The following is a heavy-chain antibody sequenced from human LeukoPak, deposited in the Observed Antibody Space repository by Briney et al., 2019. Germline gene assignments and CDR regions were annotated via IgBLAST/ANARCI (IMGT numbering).Heavy chain of an antibody. CDR1: GFTLSSGN. J-gene: IGHJ4*02. D-gene: IGHD1-1*01. Sequence: PGGSLRLSCAPSGFTLSSGNMSWGPEAPGKGLEWGLIISSAGTTYYAASVKGRFTISRDNSKNTVYLQVNSLRDEDTAVYYCARDLEAANTYYFDYWGRGTMVTVSS. CDR2: ISSAGTT. CDR3: ARDLEAANTYYFDY. V-gene: IGHV3-66*01.